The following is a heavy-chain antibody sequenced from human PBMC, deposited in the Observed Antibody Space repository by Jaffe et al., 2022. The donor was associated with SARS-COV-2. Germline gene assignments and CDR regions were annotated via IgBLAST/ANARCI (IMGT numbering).Heavy chain of an antibody. J-gene: IGHJ6*02. D-gene: IGHD5-18*01. CDR1: GGSISSYY. Sequence: QVQLQESGPGLVKPSETLSLTCTVSGGSISSYYWSWIRQPPGKGLEWIGYIYYSGSTNYNPSLKSRVTISVDTSKNQFSLKLSSVTAADTAVYYCARAMDTAIPLYYYYYYGMDVWGQGTTVTVSS. CDR3: ARAMDTAIPLYYYYYYGMDV. CDR2: IYYSGST. V-gene: IGHV4-59*01.